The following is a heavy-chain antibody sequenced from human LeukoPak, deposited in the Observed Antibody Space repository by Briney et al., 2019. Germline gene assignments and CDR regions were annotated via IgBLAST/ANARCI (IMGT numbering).Heavy chain of an antibody. CDR3: AKFIAAAGTVDFDY. Sequence: GRSLRFSCAASGFTFSSYGMHWVRQAPGNGLEWVAVISYDGSSKYYADSVKGRFTISRDNSKNTLYLQMNSLRAEDTAVYYCAKFIAAAGTVDFDYWGQGTLVTVSS. CDR2: ISYDGSSK. CDR1: GFTFSSYG. D-gene: IGHD6-13*01. J-gene: IGHJ4*02. V-gene: IGHV3-30*18.